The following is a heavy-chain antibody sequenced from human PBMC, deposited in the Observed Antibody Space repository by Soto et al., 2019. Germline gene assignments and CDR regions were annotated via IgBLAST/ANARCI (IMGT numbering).Heavy chain of an antibody. D-gene: IGHD6-6*01. V-gene: IGHV4-59*01. Sequence: SETLSLTCTVSGGSISSYYWSWIRQPPGKGLEWIGYIYYSGSTNYNPSLKSRVTISVDTSKNQFSLKLSSVTAADTAVYYCARDGVIAARYYGMDVWGQGTTVTVSS. CDR1: GGSISSYY. J-gene: IGHJ6*02. CDR3: ARDGVIAARYYGMDV. CDR2: IYYSGST.